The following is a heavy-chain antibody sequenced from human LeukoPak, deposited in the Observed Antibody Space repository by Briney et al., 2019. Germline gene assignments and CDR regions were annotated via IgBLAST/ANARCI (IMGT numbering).Heavy chain of an antibody. Sequence: SETLSLTCTVSGGSISSSTYNWGWIRQPPGKGLEWIGSIYNSGSTFYNPSLKSRVTISIDTSKNQFSLKLTSVTAADTAIYYCAGQPYFESSGYYFYWGQGTLVTVSS. D-gene: IGHD3-22*01. V-gene: IGHV4-39*01. CDR2: IYNSGST. CDR3: AGQPYFESSGYYFY. CDR1: GGSISSSTYN. J-gene: IGHJ4*02.